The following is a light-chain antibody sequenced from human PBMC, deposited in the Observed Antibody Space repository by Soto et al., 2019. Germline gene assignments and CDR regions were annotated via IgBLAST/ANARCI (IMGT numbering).Light chain of an antibody. CDR3: SSFADSSARDYV. V-gene: IGLV2-14*03. J-gene: IGLJ1*01. CDR2: DVS. CDR1: ARDIGAYDY. Sequence: QSALTQPASVSGSPGQSITISCTGSARDIGAYDYVSWYQQHPGGVPKLLIYDVSSRPSGVSSRLSGSKSGNTASLTISGLQTDDESDYYCSSFADSSARDYVFGGGTKLTVL.